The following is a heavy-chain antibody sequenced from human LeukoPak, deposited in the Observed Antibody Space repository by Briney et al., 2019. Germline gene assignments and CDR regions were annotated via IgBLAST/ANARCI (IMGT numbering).Heavy chain of an antibody. V-gene: IGHV1-69-2*01. J-gene: IGHJ6*03. CDR2: VDPEDGET. D-gene: IGHD2-15*01. CDR1: GYTFTDYY. CDR3: ATGSKRPGYCSGGSCQRMVYYYYMDV. Sequence: ASVKVSCKVSGYTFTDYYMHWVQQAPGKGLEWMGLVDPEDGETIYAEKFQGRVTMTADTSTDTAYMELSSLRSEDTAVYYCATGSKRPGYCSGGSCQRMVYYYYMDVWGKGTTVTVSS.